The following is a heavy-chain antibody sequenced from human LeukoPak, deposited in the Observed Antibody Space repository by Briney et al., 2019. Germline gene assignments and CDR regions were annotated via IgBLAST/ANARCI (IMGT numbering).Heavy chain of an antibody. CDR3: ARDRDRTVNTTTAPDY. CDR2: ISGSTGRT. D-gene: IGHD4-17*01. J-gene: IGHJ4*02. Sequence: GGSLRLSCAASGFTFSSYAMTWVRQAPGKGLEWVSTISGSTGRTYYADSVKGRFTISRDNSKNTLYLQMNSLRAEDTALYYCARDRDRTVNTTTAPDYWGQGTLVTVSS. CDR1: GFTFSSYA. V-gene: IGHV3-23*01.